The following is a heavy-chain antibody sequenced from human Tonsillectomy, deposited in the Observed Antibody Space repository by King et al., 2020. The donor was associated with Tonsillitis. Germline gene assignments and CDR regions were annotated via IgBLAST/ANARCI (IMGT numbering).Heavy chain of an antibody. CDR1: GFTFSYYW. D-gene: IGHD1-20*01. J-gene: IGHJ6*03. Sequence: DVQLVESGGGLVQPGGSLRLSCAASGFTFSYYWMSWVRQAPGKGLEWVANIKQDGSEKYYVGSVKGRFTISRDNAKNSLFLQMNSLRAEDTAVYYCARDPSYNWANYYYYYYMDVWGKGTTVTVSS. CDR3: ARDPSYNWANYYYYYYMDV. CDR2: IKQDGSEK. V-gene: IGHV3-7*03.